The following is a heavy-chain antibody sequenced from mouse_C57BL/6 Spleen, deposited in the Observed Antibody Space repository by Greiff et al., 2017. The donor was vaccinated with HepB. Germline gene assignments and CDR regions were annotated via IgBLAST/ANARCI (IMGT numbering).Heavy chain of an antibody. Sequence: VKLQESGAELVKPGASVKISCKASGYAFSSYWMNWVKQRPGKGLEWIGQIYPGDGDTNYNGKFKGKATLTADKSSSTAYMQLSSLTSEDSAVYFCARGGNSGLAMDYWGQGTSVTVSS. J-gene: IGHJ4*01. D-gene: IGHD2-1*01. CDR1: GYAFSSYW. CDR2: IYPGDGDT. V-gene: IGHV1-80*01. CDR3: ARGGNSGLAMDY.